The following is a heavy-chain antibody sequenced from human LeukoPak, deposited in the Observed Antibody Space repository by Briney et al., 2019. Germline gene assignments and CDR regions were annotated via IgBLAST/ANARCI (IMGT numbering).Heavy chain of an antibody. V-gene: IGHV1-46*01. CDR2: INPSGGST. Sequence: GASVKVSCKASGYTFTSYYMHWVRQAPGQGLEWMGIINPSGGSTRYAQKFQDRVTMTRDTSTSTVYMEVSSLRSEDTAVYYCARGSTAPFDYWGQGTLVTVSS. CDR3: ARGSTAPFDY. J-gene: IGHJ4*02. CDR1: GYTFTSYY. D-gene: IGHD6-6*01.